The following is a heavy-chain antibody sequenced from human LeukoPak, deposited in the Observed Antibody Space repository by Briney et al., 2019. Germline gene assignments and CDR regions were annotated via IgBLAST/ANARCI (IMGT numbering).Heavy chain of an antibody. CDR1: GFTFSSYS. Sequence: PGGSLRLSCAASGFTFSSYSMNWVRQAPGKGLEWVSSISSSSSYIYYADSVKGRFTISRDNAKNSLYLQMNSLRAEDTAVYYCARDCQLEGPYYYYGMDVWGQGITVTVSS. D-gene: IGHD6-6*01. CDR3: ARDCQLEGPYYYYGMDV. CDR2: ISSSSSYI. V-gene: IGHV3-21*01. J-gene: IGHJ6*02.